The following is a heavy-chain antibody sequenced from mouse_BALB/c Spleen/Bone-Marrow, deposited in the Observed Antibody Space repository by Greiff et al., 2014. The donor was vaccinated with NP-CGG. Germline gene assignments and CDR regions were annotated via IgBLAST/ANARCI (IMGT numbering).Heavy chain of an antibody. J-gene: IGHJ2*01. CDR1: GFNIKSTY. Sequence: EVQLQESGAELVKPGASVKLSCTVFGFNIKSTYIHWVKQRPEQGLEWIGWVDPANGNSKCAPRFQGKATITADSSSNTAYLQLSSLTSEDTAGYCCVLHSAYQFDYWGQGTTVTVSS. CDR2: VDPANGNS. CDR3: VLHSAYQFDY. V-gene: IGHV14-3*02. D-gene: IGHD2-10*01.